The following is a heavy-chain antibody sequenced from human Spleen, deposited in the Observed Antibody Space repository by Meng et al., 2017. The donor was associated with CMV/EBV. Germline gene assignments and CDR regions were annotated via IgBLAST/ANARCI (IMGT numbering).Heavy chain of an antibody. J-gene: IGHJ4*02. D-gene: IGHD3-3*01. CDR2: IKSKTDGGTT. CDR1: GFTFSNAW. CDR3: TTDNDLIDY. Sequence: GESLKISCAASGFTFSNAWMSWVRQAPGKGLEWVGRIKSKTDGGTTDYAAPVKGRFTISRDDSKNTLYLQMDSLKTEDTAVYYCTTDNDLIDYWGQGTLVTVSS. V-gene: IGHV3-15*01.